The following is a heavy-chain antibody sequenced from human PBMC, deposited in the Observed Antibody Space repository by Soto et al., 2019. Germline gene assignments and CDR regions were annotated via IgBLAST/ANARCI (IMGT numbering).Heavy chain of an antibody. J-gene: IGHJ5*02. V-gene: IGHV1-3*01. CDR3: ARGLGEDGA. CDR1: GYTFTHYA. D-gene: IGHD3-16*01. CDR2: INAGSGNT. Sequence: QVQLVQSGAEVKKPGASVKVSCTASGYTFTHYAIHWVRHAPGQRLEWMGFINAGSGNTKYSQTFQGRLTFTKDTSASTAYMDLSSLRSEDTAIYYCARGLGEDGAWGQGTLVTVSS.